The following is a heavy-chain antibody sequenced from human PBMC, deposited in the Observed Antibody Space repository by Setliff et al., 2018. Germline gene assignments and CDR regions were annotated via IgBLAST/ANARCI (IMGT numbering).Heavy chain of an antibody. J-gene: IGHJ4*02. CDR2: INPHSGGT. V-gene: IGHV1-2*02. D-gene: IGHD3-22*01. CDR1: GYTFSAYY. CDR3: VRGQGPRTVVAIPFDH. Sequence: ASVKVSCKASGYTFSAYYIHWVRQAPGQGLEWMGWINPHSGGTNYAQKFQGRVTMTRDTSISTAYMELTRLTTDDTALYYCVRGQGPRTVVAIPFDHWGQGTLVTVSS.